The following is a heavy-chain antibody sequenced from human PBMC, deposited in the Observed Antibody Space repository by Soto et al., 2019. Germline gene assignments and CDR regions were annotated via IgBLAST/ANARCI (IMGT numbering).Heavy chain of an antibody. CDR2: ISAYNGNT. V-gene: IGHV1-18*01. J-gene: IGHJ4*02. CDR1: GYTFHRYA. Sequence: QVQLVQSGPEVKKPGAPVKVSCKASGYTFHRYAFSWVRQAPGQGLEWMGWISAYNGNTNYAQKFQGRVTMTTDTSTSTAYMELRSLRSDDTAVYYCARLYYYDTSGYYYVEDVWGQGTLVTVSS. CDR3: ARLYYYDTSGYYYVEDV. D-gene: IGHD3-22*01.